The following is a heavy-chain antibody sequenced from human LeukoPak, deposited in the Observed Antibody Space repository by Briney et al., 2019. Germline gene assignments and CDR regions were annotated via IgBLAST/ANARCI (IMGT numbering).Heavy chain of an antibody. D-gene: IGHD6-19*01. CDR2: TYHDGRT. CDR3: AKDPLAGIKTLDH. V-gene: IGHV4-4*02. Sequence: SETLSLTCAVSGGSINRDNWWSWVRQPPGKGLEWIGETYHDGRTNYNPSLKSRVTISIDKSKNQLSLKLNSVTAADTAVYYCAKDPLAGIKTLDHWGQGTPVTVSS. CDR1: GGSINRDNW. J-gene: IGHJ4*02.